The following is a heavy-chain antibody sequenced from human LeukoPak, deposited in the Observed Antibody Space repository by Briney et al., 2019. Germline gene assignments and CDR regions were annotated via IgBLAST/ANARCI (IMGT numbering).Heavy chain of an antibody. J-gene: IGHJ6*02. Sequence: PGGSLRLSCAASGFTFSSYWMSWVRQARGKGLEWVANIKQDGSEKYYVDSVEGRFTISRDNAKNSLYLQMNSLRAEDTAVYYCARGEELQPGRYYYYYGMDVWGQGTTVTVSS. CDR3: ARGEELQPGRYYYYYGMDV. D-gene: IGHD1-26*01. CDR1: GFTFSSYW. V-gene: IGHV3-7*01. CDR2: IKQDGSEK.